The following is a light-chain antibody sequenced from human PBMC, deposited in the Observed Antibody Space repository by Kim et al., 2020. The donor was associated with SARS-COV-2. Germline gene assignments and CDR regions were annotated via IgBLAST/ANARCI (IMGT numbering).Light chain of an antibody. J-gene: IGKJ5*01. Sequence: DIVMTQSPLSLPVTPGEPASISCRSSQSLLHSNGYNYLHWYLQKPGQSPQLLIYLGSNRASGVPDRFSGSGSGTDFTLKISRVEAEDVGIYYCMQALQKVTSGQGTRLEIK. CDR2: LGS. CDR1: QSLLHSNGYNY. CDR3: MQALQKVT. V-gene: IGKV2-28*01.